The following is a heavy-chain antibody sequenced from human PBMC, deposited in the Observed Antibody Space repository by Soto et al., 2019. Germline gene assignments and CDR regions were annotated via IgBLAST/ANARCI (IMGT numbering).Heavy chain of an antibody. J-gene: IGHJ3*02. CDR2: ISGSGGST. D-gene: IGHD3-9*01. CDR3: AKDQNPELRYFDTYAFDI. V-gene: IGHV3-23*01. Sequence: PGGSLRLSCAASGFTFSSYAMSWVRQAPGKGLEWVSAISGSGGSTYYADSVKGRFTISRDNSKNTLYLQMNSLRAEDTAVYYCAKDQNPELRYFDTYAFDIWGQGTMVTVSS. CDR1: GFTFSSYA.